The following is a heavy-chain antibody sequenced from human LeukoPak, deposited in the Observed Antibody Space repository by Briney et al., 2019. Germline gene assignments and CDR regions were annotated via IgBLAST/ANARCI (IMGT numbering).Heavy chain of an antibody. CDR2: MNHNSGNA. V-gene: IGHV1-8*01. D-gene: IGHD3-10*01. J-gene: IGHJ4*02. CDR1: GYTFTMYD. Sequence: ASVNVSCKASGYTFTMYDISWVRQAPGQGLGWMGWMNHNSGNAGYAQRFQGRVTMTRNNSISTAYMELTSLRSEDTAVYYCGRPLQRGSWTQRALDYWGQGTLVTVSS. CDR3: GRPLQRGSWTQRALDY.